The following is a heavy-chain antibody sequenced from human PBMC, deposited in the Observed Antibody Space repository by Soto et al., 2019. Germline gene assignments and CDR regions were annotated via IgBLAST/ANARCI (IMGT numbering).Heavy chain of an antibody. CDR3: ARAPTSYYYYMDV. D-gene: IGHD2-2*01. V-gene: IGHV4-59*01. J-gene: IGHJ6*03. Sequence: SETLSLTCTVSGGSISSYYWSWIRQPPGKGLEWIGYIYYSGSTNYNPSIKSRVNISVDTSKNQFSMKLSSVTAADTAVYYCARAPTSYYYYMDVWGKGTTVTVSS. CDR1: GGSISSYY. CDR2: IYYSGST.